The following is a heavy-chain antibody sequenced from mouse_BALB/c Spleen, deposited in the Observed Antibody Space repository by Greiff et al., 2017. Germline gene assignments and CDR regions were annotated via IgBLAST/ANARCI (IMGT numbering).Heavy chain of an antibody. V-gene: IGHV1-87*01. CDR3: ARENYGNDYAMDY. D-gene: IGHD2-1*01. J-gene: IGHJ4*01. CDR1: GYTFTSYW. Sequence: VKLQQSGAELARPGASVKLSCKASGYTFTSYWMQWVKQRPGQGLEWIGAIYPGDGDTRYTQKFKGKATLTADKSSSTAYMQLSSLASEDSAVYYCARENYGNDYAMDYWGQGTSVTVSS. CDR2: IYPGDGDT.